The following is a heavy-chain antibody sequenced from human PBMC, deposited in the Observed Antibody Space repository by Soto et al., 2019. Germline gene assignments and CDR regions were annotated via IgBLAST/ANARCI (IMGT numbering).Heavy chain of an antibody. CDR1: GFTFSSYG. D-gene: IGHD2-15*01. CDR2: IWYDGSNK. Sequence: GGSLRLSCAASGFTFSSYGMHWVRQAPGKGLEWVAVIWYDGSNKYYADSVKGRFTISRDNSKNTLYLQMNSLRAEDTAVYYCARDRGGVAATTTTIFFFDYWGQGTLVTVSS. V-gene: IGHV3-33*01. J-gene: IGHJ4*02. CDR3: ARDRGGVAATTTTIFFFDY.